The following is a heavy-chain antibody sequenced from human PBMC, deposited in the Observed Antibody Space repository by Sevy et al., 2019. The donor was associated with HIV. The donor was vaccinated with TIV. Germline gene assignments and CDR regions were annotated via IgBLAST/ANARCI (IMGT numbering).Heavy chain of an antibody. CDR3: ARGTAAYNWFDP. V-gene: IGHV1-2*06. CDR1: GYTFTGYY. Sequence: ASVKVSCKASGYTFTGYYMHWERQAPGQGLEWMGRINPNSGGTNYAQKFQGRVTMTRDTSISTAYMELSRLRSDDTAVYYCARGTAAYNWFDPWGQGTLVTVSS. D-gene: IGHD6-25*01. J-gene: IGHJ5*02. CDR2: INPNSGGT.